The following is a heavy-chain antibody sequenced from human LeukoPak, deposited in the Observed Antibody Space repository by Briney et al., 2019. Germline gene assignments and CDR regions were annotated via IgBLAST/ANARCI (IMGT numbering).Heavy chain of an antibody. CDR2: ISSSSSYI. CDR1: GFTFSSYS. D-gene: IGHD3-16*01. J-gene: IGHJ4*02. CDR3: ARAHMGDFDY. Sequence: GGSPRLSCAASGFTFSSYSMNWVRQAPGKGLEWVSSISSSSSYIYYADSVKGRFTISRDNAKNSLYLQMNSLRAEDTAVYYCARAHMGDFDYWGQGTLVTVSS. V-gene: IGHV3-21*01.